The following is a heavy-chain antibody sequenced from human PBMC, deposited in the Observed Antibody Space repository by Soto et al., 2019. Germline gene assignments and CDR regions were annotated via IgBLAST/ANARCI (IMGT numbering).Heavy chain of an antibody. V-gene: IGHV2-26*01. Sequence: QVTLKESGPVLVKPTETLTLTCTVSGFSLSNARMGVSWIRKPPGKALEWLAHIFSNDEKSYSTSLKSRLTISKDTSKIQVVLTLTNMDPVDTATYYCARTPGYCSSTSCYVEAFDIWGQGTMVTVSS. CDR1: GFSLSNARMG. D-gene: IGHD2-2*01. J-gene: IGHJ3*02. CDR3: ARTPGYCSSTSCYVEAFDI. CDR2: IFSNDEK.